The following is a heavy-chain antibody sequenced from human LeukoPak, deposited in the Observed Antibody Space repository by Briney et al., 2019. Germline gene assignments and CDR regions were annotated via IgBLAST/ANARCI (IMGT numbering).Heavy chain of an antibody. D-gene: IGHD2-21*02. CDR2: ISSSGSTI. CDR1: GFTFSSYE. CDR3: ARDDRYCGGDCYSDY. J-gene: IGHJ4*02. V-gene: IGHV3-48*03. Sequence: GGSLRLSCAASGFTFSSYEMNWVRQAPGKGLEWVSYISSSGSTIYYADSVKGRFTISRDNAKNSLYLQMNSLRAEDTAVYYCARDDRYCGGDCYSDYWGQGTLVTVSS.